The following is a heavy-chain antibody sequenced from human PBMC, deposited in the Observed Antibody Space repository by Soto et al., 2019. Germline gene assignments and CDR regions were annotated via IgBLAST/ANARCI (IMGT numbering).Heavy chain of an antibody. CDR3: AKGPYSSSWYDWFDP. V-gene: IGHV3-23*01. CDR1: GFTFSSYA. J-gene: IGHJ5*02. D-gene: IGHD6-13*01. CDR2: ISGGGGST. Sequence: GGSLRLSCAASGFTFSSYAMSWVRQAPGKGLEWVSAISGGGGSTYYADSVKGRFTISRDNSKNTLYLQMNSLRAEDTAVYYCAKGPYSSSWYDWFDPWGQGTLVTVSS.